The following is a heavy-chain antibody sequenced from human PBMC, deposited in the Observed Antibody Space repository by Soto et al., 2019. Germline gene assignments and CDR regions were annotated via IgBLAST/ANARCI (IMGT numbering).Heavy chain of an antibody. V-gene: IGHV1-18*01. Sequence: ASVKVSCKASGYTFTSYGISWVRQAPGQGLEWMGWISAYNGNTNYAQKLQGRVTMTTDTSTSTAYMELRSLRSDDTAVYYCASDDVAVAGKGWFDPWGQGTLVTVSS. J-gene: IGHJ5*02. CDR1: GYTFTSYG. CDR2: ISAYNGNT. D-gene: IGHD6-19*01. CDR3: ASDDVAVAGKGWFDP.